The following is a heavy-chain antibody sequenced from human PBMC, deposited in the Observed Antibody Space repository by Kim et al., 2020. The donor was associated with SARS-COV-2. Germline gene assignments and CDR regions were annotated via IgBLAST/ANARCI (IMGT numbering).Heavy chain of an antibody. CDR3: AQDVVGASTY. V-gene: IGHV3-23*01. CDR1: GFTFSIYT. Sequence: GGSLRLSCAASGFTFSIYTITWVRQTPGKGLEWLSAITADARSISYADSVTGRFTISRDNSKNTVYLQMNRLRADDTAVYYCAQDVVGASTYWGRGTPVT. D-gene: IGHD1-26*01. CDR2: ITADARSI. J-gene: IGHJ4*02.